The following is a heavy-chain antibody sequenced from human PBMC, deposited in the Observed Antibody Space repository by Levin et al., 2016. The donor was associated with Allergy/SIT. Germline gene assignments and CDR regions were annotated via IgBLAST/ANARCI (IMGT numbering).Heavy chain of an antibody. CDR1: GFTFSSYD. D-gene: IGHD6-13*01. Sequence: GGSLRLSCAASGFTFSSYDMHWVRQATGKGLEWVSAIGTAGDTYYPGSVKGRFTISRENAKNTLYLQMNSLRAEDTAVYYCAKAPSAIAAANNWFDPWGQGTLVTVSS. CDR2: IGTAGDT. J-gene: IGHJ5*02. V-gene: IGHV3-13*04. CDR3: AKAPSAIAAANNWFDP.